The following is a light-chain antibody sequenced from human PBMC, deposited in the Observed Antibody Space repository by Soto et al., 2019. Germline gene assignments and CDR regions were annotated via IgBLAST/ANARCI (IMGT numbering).Light chain of an antibody. V-gene: IGKV1-5*03. CDR2: KAS. Sequence: DIQMTQSPSTLSASVGDRVTITCRASQSVNSWLAWYQQKPGEVPKLLIYKASNLESGVPSRFSGSGSGTEFTLTISSLQPDDFATYCWQQYSLNPLTFGGGTKVET. CDR1: QSVNSW. J-gene: IGKJ4*01. CDR3: QQYSLNPLT.